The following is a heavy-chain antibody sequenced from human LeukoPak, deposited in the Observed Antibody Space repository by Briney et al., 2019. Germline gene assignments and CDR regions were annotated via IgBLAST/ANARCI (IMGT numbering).Heavy chain of an antibody. V-gene: IGHV4-59*11. CDR1: GGSISSHF. CDR3: ARLAGDFWSGYFDY. Sequence: SETLSLTCTVSGGSISSHFWSWIRQPPGKGLEWIGYMSYSGSTDYNPSLKSRATISVDTSKNQFSLRLSTVTAADTAVYYCARLAGDFWSGYFDYWGQGTLVTVSS. D-gene: IGHD3-3*01. CDR2: MSYSGST. J-gene: IGHJ4*02.